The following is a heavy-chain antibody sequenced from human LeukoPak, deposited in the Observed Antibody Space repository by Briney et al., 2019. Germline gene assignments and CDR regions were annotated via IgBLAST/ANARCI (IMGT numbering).Heavy chain of an antibody. D-gene: IGHD6-19*01. CDR3: ATGHSSGWFDY. CDR1: GGSVSSDY. V-gene: IGHV4-59*02. Sequence: SETLSLTCTVSGGSVSSDYWSWIRQSPGTGLEWIGYIYYPTTTNYNPSLKSRVTMSLDTSNNHFSLDLTSVTGADPAVYFCATGHSSGWFDYWGRGTLVTVSS. J-gene: IGHJ4*02. CDR2: IYYPTTT.